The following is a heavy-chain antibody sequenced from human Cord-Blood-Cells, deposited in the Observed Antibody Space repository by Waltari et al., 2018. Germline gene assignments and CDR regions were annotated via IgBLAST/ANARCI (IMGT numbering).Heavy chain of an antibody. CDR3: AKNRGALRFLEWYFDY. V-gene: IGHV3-23*01. CDR2: ISGSGGRT. J-gene: IGHJ4*02. Sequence: EVQLLESGGGLVQPGGSLRLSCAASGFTFSSYAMSWVRQAPGKGLEWVSAISGSGGRTYSANSVKGRVTSSRDNSKNTLYLQMNSLRAEDTAVYYCAKNRGALRFLEWYFDYWGQGTLVTVSS. D-gene: IGHD3-3*01. CDR1: GFTFSSYA.